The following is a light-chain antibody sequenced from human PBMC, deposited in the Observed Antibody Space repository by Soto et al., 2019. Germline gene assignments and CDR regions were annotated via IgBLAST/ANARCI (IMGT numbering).Light chain of an antibody. Sequence: EIVMTQSPVTLSVSPGERATLSCRASQSVSSNLAWYQQKPGQAPRLLIYDASTRATGIPARFSGSGSGTEFTLTISSLQSEDFAVYYCQQYNNWPPYTFGQGTKVDIK. V-gene: IGKV3-15*01. CDR2: DAS. CDR1: QSVSSN. J-gene: IGKJ2*01. CDR3: QQYNNWPPYT.